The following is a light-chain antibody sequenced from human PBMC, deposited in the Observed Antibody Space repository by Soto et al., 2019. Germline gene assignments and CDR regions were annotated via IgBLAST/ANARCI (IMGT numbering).Light chain of an antibody. CDR1: SSDVGSYNL. CDR3: CSYAGSSTWV. CDR2: EVT. J-gene: IGLJ3*02. Sequence: QSALTQPASVSGSPGQSITISCTGTSSDVGSYNLVSWYQQHPDKAPKLMISEVTKRPSGISARFSGSKSGNTASLTISGLQAEDESDYYCCSYAGSSTWVFGGGTKVTVL. V-gene: IGLV2-23*02.